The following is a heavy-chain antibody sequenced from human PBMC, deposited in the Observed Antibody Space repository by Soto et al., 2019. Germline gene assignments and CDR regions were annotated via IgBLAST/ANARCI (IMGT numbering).Heavy chain of an antibody. D-gene: IGHD3-16*02. Sequence: PGGSLRLSCATSGFILSDCAMNWVRQAPGKGLEWVSYISSSSSYTNYADSVKGRFTISRDNAKNSLYLQMNSLRAEDTAVYYCARVGAVWGSYRLDYWGQGTLVTVSS. CDR2: ISSSSSYT. J-gene: IGHJ4*02. CDR3: ARVGAVWGSYRLDY. V-gene: IGHV3-11*06. CDR1: GFILSDCA.